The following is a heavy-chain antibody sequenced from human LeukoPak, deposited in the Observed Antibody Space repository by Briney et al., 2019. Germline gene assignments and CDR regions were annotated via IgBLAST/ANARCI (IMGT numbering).Heavy chain of an antibody. D-gene: IGHD3-16*01. J-gene: IGHJ4*02. CDR3: ARDMNTNFDY. V-gene: IGHV1-2*02. CDR1: GYSLTGYY. Sequence: RASVKVSCKASGYSLTGYYLHWVRQAPGQGLEWMGWINPNSGGTNYAQKLQGRVTMTRDTSISTAYLELSRLRSDDTAMYFCARDMNTNFDYWGQGTLVTVSS. CDR2: INPNSGGT.